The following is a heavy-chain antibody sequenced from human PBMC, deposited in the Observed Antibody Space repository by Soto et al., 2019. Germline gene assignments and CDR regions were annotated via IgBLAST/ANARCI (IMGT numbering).Heavy chain of an antibody. CDR3: ARGGGYCTPTSCAIDS. D-gene: IGHD2-8*01. V-gene: IGHV3-23*01. Sequence: PGGSLRLLCVASSFSFSPYEMSWVRQAAGKGLEWVSCLRLTSATTNCPGSVKGRFTVSRDKFNNTLYLEMDSLRPEDTAIYYCARGGGYCTPTSCAIDSWGRGTPVTDSS. CDR1: SFSFSPYE. J-gene: IGHJ4*02. CDR2: LRLTSATT.